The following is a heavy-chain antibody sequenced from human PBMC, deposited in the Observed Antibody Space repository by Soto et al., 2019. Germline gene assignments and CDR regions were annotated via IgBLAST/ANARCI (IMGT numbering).Heavy chain of an antibody. V-gene: IGHV3-11*01. Sequence: GPLRLSCAASGFTFSDYYMSWILQAPGNRLEWVSYIHSSGATIYFADSVKGRFTISRDTAKNSLYLQMNRLRAEDTAVYYCARAVNWNECDPWVEGTLVTV. J-gene: IGHJ5*02. CDR1: GFTFSDYY. D-gene: IGHD1-1*01. CDR2: IHSSGATI. CDR3: ARAVNWNECDP.